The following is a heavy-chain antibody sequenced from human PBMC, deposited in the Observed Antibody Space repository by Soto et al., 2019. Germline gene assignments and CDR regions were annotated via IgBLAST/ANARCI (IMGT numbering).Heavy chain of an antibody. V-gene: IGHV4-4*02. CDR1: GGSISSSNW. Sequence: PSETLSLTCAVSGGSISSSNWWSWVRQPPGKGMEWIGEIYHSGSTNYNPSLESRVNISVDKSKNQFSLKLSSVSAADTAVYYCARGQGWFDPWGQGTLVTVSS. CDR3: ARGQGWFDP. J-gene: IGHJ5*02. CDR2: IYHSGST.